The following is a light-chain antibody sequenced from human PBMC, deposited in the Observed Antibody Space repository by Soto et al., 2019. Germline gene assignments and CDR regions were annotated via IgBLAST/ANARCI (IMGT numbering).Light chain of an antibody. J-gene: IGLJ1*01. CDR2: QVT. CDR1: INDVGGYNY. CDR3: MSYAGGNRFV. V-gene: IGLV2-8*01. Sequence: GLAQPSRSSRSPGQSVTISCAGTINDVGGYNYVSWYQQHPGKVPQLMIYQVTKRPSGVPDRFSASKSDTTASLTISGLQAEDEGDYYCMSYAGGNRFVFGTGTKVTVL.